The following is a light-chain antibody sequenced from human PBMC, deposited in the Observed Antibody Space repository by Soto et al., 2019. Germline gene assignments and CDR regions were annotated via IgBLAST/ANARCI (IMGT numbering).Light chain of an antibody. CDR3: QHYGYPQWT. CDR2: GAS. CDR1: QGISGY. V-gene: IGKV3-11*01. Sequence: EIVLTQSPATLSLSPGERATLSCRASQGISGYLAWYQQKPGQAPRLLIYGASNRATGIPARFSGSGSGTEFTLTISSLQPEDFAVYYCQHYGYPQWTFGQGTKVDIK. J-gene: IGKJ1*01.